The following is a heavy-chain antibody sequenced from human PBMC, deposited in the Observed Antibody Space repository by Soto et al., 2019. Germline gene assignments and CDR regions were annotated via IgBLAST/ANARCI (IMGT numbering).Heavy chain of an antibody. V-gene: IGHV3-23*01. CDR2: ISGSGGST. J-gene: IGHJ4*02. CDR3: AKEAGYCSSTSCLTSFDY. D-gene: IGHD2-2*03. CDR1: GFTFSSYA. Sequence: LRLSCAASGFTFSSYAMSWVRQAPGKGLGWVSAISGSGGSTYYADSVKGRFTISRDNSKNTLYLQMNSLRAEDTAVYYCAKEAGYCSSTSCLTSFDYWGQGTLVTVSS.